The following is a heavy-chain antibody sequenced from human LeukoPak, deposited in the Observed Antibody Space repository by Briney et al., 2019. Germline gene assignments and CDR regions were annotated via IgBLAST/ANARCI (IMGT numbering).Heavy chain of an antibody. CDR1: GFTFSSYG. Sequence: GGSLRLSCAASGFTFSSYGMHWVRQAPGKGLEWVTFIRFDGSNKYYADSVEGRFTISRDNSKNTLYLQMNSLRAEDTAVYYCARDQMAGTWVDYWGQGTLVTVSS. J-gene: IGHJ4*02. CDR3: ARDQMAGTWVDY. V-gene: IGHV3-30*02. D-gene: IGHD6-19*01. CDR2: IRFDGSNK.